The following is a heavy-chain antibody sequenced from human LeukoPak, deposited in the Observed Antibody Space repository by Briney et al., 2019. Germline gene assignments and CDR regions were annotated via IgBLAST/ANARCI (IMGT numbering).Heavy chain of an antibody. CDR3: ARASSSSPIYYYYYMDV. V-gene: IGHV4-61*02. Sequence: SSETLSLTCTVSGGSISRGSYYWSWIRQPAGKGLEWIGRIYTSGSTNYNPSLKSRVTISVDTSKNQFSLKLSSVTAADTAVYYCARASSSSPIYYYYYMDVWGKGTTVTVSS. D-gene: IGHD6-13*01. J-gene: IGHJ6*03. CDR1: GGSISRGSYY. CDR2: IYTSGST.